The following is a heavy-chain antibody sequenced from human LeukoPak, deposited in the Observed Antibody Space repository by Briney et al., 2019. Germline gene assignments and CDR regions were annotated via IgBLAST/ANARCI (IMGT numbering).Heavy chain of an antibody. D-gene: IGHD3-16*01. CDR1: GDSVSSNSAA. CDR3: ARPRGKKISLVLKKKKYFDS. CDR2: TYYRSKWYN. V-gene: IGHV6-1*01. J-gene: IGHJ4*02. Sequence: SQTLSLTCAISGDSVSSNSAAWNWIRQSPSRGLEWLGRTYYRSKWYNDYAVSVKSRITINPDTSKNQFSLQLNSVTPEDTAVYYCARPRGKKISLVLKKKKYFDSGARETRVTVSS.